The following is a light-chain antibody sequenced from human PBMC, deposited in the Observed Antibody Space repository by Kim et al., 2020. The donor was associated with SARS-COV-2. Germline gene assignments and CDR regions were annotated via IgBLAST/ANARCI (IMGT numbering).Light chain of an antibody. V-gene: IGKV3-15*01. Sequence: EIVMTQSPATLSVSPGERATLSCRASQSVSSNLAWYQQKPGQAPRLLIYGASTRATTFPARFSGSGSGTEFTLTISSLQSEDFAVYYCQQYNSWPRTFGQGTKVDIK. CDR3: QQYNSWPRT. CDR1: QSVSSN. CDR2: GAS. J-gene: IGKJ1*01.